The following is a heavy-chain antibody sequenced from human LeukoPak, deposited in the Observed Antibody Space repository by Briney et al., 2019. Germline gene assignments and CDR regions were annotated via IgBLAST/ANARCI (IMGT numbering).Heavy chain of an antibody. V-gene: IGHV3-48*01. D-gene: IGHD6-13*01. J-gene: IGHJ4*02. CDR1: GFSFSSYS. CDR3: ARDLKGYSSSGGVDY. CDR2: ISSSSTTI. Sequence: GGSLRLSCAASGFSFSSYSMNWVRQAPGKGGEWVSYISSSSTTINYADSVKGRFTISRDSARNSLYLQMNSLRAEDTATYYCARDLKGYSSSGGVDYWGQGTLVTVSS.